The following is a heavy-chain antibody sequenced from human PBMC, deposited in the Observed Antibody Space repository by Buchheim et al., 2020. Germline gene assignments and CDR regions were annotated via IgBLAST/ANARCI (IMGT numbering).Heavy chain of an antibody. Sequence: EVQLVESGGGLVQPGGSLRLSCAASGFTFSSYEMNWVRQAPGKGLEWVSYISSSGSTIYYADSVKGRFTISRDNAKNPLYLQMNSLRAEDTAVYYCARVDIGHYYYYYMDVWGKGTT. V-gene: IGHV3-48*03. CDR2: ISSSGSTI. J-gene: IGHJ6*03. D-gene: IGHD2-2*03. CDR3: ARVDIGHYYYYYMDV. CDR1: GFTFSSYE.